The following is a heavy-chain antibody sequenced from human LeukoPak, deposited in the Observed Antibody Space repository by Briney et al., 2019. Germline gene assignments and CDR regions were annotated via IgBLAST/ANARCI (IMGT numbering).Heavy chain of an antibody. Sequence: GASVKVSCKASGGTFSSYAISWVRQAPGQGLEWMGRINPILGIANYAQKFQGRVTITADKSTSTAYMELSSLRSEDTAVYYCARGGAGMGYYYYYGMDVWGQGTTVTVSS. CDR1: GGTFSSYA. CDR3: ARGGAGMGYYYYYGMDV. J-gene: IGHJ6*02. V-gene: IGHV1-69*04. CDR2: INPILGIA. D-gene: IGHD6-13*01.